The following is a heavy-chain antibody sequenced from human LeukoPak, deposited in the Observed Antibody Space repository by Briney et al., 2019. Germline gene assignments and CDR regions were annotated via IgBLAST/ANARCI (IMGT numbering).Heavy chain of an antibody. V-gene: IGHV3-30*18. CDR3: AKVSARSTYYYDSSGYYYFDY. CDR2: ISYDGSNK. D-gene: IGHD3-22*01. J-gene: IGHJ4*02. Sequence: GGSLRLSCAASGFTFSSYGMHWVRQAPGKGLEWVAVISYDGSNKYYADSVKGRFTISRDNSKNTLYLQMNSLRAEDTAVYYCAKVSARSTYYYDSSGYYYFDYWGQGTLVTVSS. CDR1: GFTFSSYG.